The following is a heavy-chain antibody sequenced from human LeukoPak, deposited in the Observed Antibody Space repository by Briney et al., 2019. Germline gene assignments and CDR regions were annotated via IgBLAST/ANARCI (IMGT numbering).Heavy chain of an antibody. CDR2: ISTSGDST. Sequence: GGSLRLSCAASGFTFSSYAMSWVRQAHENGLEWVASISTSGDSTYHADSVKGRFTISRDNAKNSLHLQVNSLRAEDTAVYYCARDRTTVTTFDYWGQGTLVTVFS. J-gene: IGHJ4*02. D-gene: IGHD4-17*01. CDR3: ARDRTTVTTFDY. CDR1: GFTFSSYA. V-gene: IGHV3-23*01.